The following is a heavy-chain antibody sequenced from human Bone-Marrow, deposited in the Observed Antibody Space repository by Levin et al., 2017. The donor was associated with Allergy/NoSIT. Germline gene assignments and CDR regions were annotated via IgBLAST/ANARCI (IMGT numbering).Heavy chain of an antibody. CDR2: ISSNDEK. CDR3: ARTYRTGTGRGYFDS. D-gene: IGHD3-16*02. V-gene: IGHV2-26*01. J-gene: IGHJ4*02. Sequence: VSGPTLVKPTETFTVTCNVSGFSLSNGRMGVSWIRQPPGKALEWLAHISSNDEKSYSPSLKSRVTISKDTAKSQVVLTMTNMDPVDTGTYYCARTYRTGTGRGYFDSWGQGSLVTVSS. CDR1: GFSLSNGRMG.